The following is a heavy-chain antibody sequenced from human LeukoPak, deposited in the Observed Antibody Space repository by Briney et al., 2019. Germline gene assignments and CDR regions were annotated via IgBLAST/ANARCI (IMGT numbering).Heavy chain of an antibody. CDR3: AKDRGSWNDLSGYYFDY. Sequence: GRSLTLSCAASGFTFSSYGMHWVRQAPGKGLEWVAVILYDGSKKYSADSVKGRFSISRDNSKNTLYLQVNSLRAEDTAVYYCAKDRGSWNDLSGYYFDYWGQGTLVTVSP. D-gene: IGHD1-1*01. J-gene: IGHJ4*02. CDR2: ILYDGSKK. V-gene: IGHV3-30*18. CDR1: GFTFSSYG.